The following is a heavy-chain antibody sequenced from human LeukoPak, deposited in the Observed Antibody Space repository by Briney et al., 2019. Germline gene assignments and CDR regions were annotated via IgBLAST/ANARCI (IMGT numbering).Heavy chain of an antibody. Sequence: PGGSLRLSCAGSGFTFSSYTINWVRQAPGKGLEWVSSISPRGDSMWHADSVKGRFTISRDNARNSLYMQMNGQRVEDSAVYYCARDFLGESAAGGYWGQGIQVTVSS. CDR1: GFTFSSYT. CDR3: ARDFLGESAAGGY. CDR2: ISPRGDSM. D-gene: IGHD2-15*01. J-gene: IGHJ4*02. V-gene: IGHV3-21*01.